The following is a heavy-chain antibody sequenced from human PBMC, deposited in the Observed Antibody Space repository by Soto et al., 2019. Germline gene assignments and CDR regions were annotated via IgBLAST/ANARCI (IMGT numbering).Heavy chain of an antibody. Sequence: QVQLVESGGGLVKPGGSLRLSCAASGFTFSDYYMSWIRQAPGKGLEWVSYLSSSSSYTNYADSVKGRFTISRDNAKNSLYLQMNSLRAEDTAVYYCARPSSFFDSYYFAYWGQGTLVTVSS. D-gene: IGHD3-9*01. CDR3: ARPSSFFDSYYFAY. V-gene: IGHV3-11*05. CDR2: LSSSSSYT. CDR1: GFTFSDYY. J-gene: IGHJ4*02.